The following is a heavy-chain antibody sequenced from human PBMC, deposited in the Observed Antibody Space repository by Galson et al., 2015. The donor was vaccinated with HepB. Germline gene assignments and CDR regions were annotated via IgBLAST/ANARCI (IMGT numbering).Heavy chain of an antibody. CDR1: EFTFSSYA. CDR3: AKRDYGSGSYYNWVYYYGMDV. CDR2: ISGSGCST. V-gene: IGHV3-23*01. D-gene: IGHD3-10*01. J-gene: IGHJ6*02. Sequence: SLRLSCAASEFTFSSYAMSWVRQAPGEGLEWVSAISGSGCSTYYADSVKGRFTISRDNSKNTLYLQMNSLRAEDTAVYYCAKRDYGSGSYYNWVYYYGMDVWGQGTTVTVSS.